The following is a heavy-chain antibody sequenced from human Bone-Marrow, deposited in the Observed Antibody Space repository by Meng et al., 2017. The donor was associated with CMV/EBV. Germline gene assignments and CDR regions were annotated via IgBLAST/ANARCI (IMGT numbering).Heavy chain of an antibody. CDR1: GAPFSGY. CDR3: APGFRSWSGSYSS. Sequence: HLQQWGAGLLKPSETLSLTCGVYGAPFSGYWSWVRQPPGKGLEWIGEITHSGSTNYNVSLKSRVTISIDTSKNQFSLKLSSVTATDTAVYYCAPGFRSWSGSYSSWGQGTLVTVSS. CDR2: ITHSGST. J-gene: IGHJ4*02. V-gene: IGHV4-34*01. D-gene: IGHD1-26*01.